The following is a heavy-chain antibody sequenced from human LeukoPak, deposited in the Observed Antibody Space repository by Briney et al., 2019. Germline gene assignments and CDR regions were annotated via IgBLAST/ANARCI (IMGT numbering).Heavy chain of an antibody. Sequence: PGGSLRLSCAASGFTFSSYSMNWVRQAPGKGLEWVSYISSSSSTIYYADSVKGRFTISRDNAKNSLYLQMNSLRAEDTAVYYCARAGVPAALGGYFDYWGQGTLVTVSS. V-gene: IGHV3-48*01. CDR2: ISSSSSTI. CDR1: GFTFSSYS. CDR3: ARAGVPAALGGYFDY. D-gene: IGHD2-2*01. J-gene: IGHJ4*02.